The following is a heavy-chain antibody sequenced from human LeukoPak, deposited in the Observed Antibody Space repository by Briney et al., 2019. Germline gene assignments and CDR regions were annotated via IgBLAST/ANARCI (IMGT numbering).Heavy chain of an antibody. CDR2: IKQDGSEG. J-gene: IGHJ4*02. Sequence: GGSLRLSCAASGFTFSDYWMTWVRQAPGKGLEWVANIKQDGSEGYYVDSVKGRFTVSRDNAKSSLYLQLNSLRAEDTAVYYCARQQWLGRHFDYWGQGTLVTVSS. CDR1: GFTFSDYW. D-gene: IGHD6-19*01. V-gene: IGHV3-7*01. CDR3: ARQQWLGRHFDY.